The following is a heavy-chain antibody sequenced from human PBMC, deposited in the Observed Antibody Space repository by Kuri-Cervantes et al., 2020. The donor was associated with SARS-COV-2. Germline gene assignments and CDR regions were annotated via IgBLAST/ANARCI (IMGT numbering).Heavy chain of an antibody. CDR2: INPSGGST. D-gene: IGHD3-3*01. V-gene: IGHV1-46*01. J-gene: IGHJ6*03. Sequence: ASVKISCKASAYIFTSYYIHWVRRATAQGLEWMGIINPSGGSTSYAEKFQGRVTMIRDTSTSTVYMELSSLRSEDTAVYYCARGGQYYDFWSGYPTNYYYDYMDVWGKGTTVTVSS. CDR3: ARGGQYYDFWSGYPTNYYYDYMDV. CDR1: AYIFTSYY.